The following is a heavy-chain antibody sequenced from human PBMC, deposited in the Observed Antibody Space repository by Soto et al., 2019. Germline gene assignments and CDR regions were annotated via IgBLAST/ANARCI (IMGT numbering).Heavy chain of an antibody. Sequence: QVQLQQWGSGLLKSSETLSLTCAVHGGSFSGYYLSWIRQPPGKGLEWIGEINHSGNTNYSPSLKSRVTISVDTSKSQFSVKLNSVTAADTAVYYCARGGVLWALWSHWGQGTLVTVSS. D-gene: IGHD3-16*01. J-gene: IGHJ4*02. V-gene: IGHV4-34*01. CDR3: ARGGVLWALWSH. CDR1: GGSFSGYY. CDR2: INHSGNT.